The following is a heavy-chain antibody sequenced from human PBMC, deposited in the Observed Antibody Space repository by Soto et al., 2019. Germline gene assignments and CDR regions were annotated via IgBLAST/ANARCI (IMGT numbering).Heavy chain of an antibody. V-gene: IGHV3-7*01. CDR1: GFTFSNFW. D-gene: IGHD6-13*01. J-gene: IGHJ4*01. Sequence: AGGSLRLSCAASGFTFSNFWMTWVRQAPGKGLEWVANIKQDGSEKYYVDSVKGRFTISRDNSKNSVYLQMNSLRAEDTAVFYCARDGYDSSSYDYWGHGTLVTVSS. CDR3: ARDGYDSSSYDY. CDR2: IKQDGSEK.